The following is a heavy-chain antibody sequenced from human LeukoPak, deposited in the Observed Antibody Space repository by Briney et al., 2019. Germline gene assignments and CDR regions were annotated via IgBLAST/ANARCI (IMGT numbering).Heavy chain of an antibody. CDR1: GFTVSGAD. J-gene: IGHJ4*02. V-gene: IGHV3-53*01. CDR3: ARDIGWPHGY. CDR2: IYTGGST. Sequence: PGGSLRLSCAASGFTVSGADMNWVRQAPGKGLEWVSVIYTGGSTYYADSVKGRFTLPRDNSKNTLYLQMNSLRAEDTAVYYCARDIGWPHGYWGQRTRVTVSS. D-gene: IGHD6-19*01.